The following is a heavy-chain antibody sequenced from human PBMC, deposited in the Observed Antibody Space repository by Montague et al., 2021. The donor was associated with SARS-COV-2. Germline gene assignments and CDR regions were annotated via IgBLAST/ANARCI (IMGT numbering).Heavy chain of an antibody. CDR1: GGSLSSYY. V-gene: IGHV4-59*13. CDR3: ARVVDG. CDR2: VGYSGST. Sequence: SETLSLTCTVSGGSLSSYYWSWIRQPPGGGLEWIGDVGYSGSTNYNPSLKSRVTISVDTSKNQFSLKLSSVTAADTAVYYCARVVDGWGQGTMVTVCS. J-gene: IGHJ5*02.